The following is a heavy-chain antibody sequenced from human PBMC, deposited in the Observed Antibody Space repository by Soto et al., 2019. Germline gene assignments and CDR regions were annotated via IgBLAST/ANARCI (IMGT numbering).Heavy chain of an antibody. CDR1: GGSFSGYY. J-gene: IGHJ5*02. Sequence: SETLSLTCAVYGGSFSGYYWSWIRQPPGKGLEWIGEINHSGSTNYNPSLKSRVTISVDTSKNQFSLKLSSVTAADTAVYYCARAYCSGGSCYSNSWFDPWGQGTLVTVSS. CDR3: ARAYCSGGSCYSNSWFDP. V-gene: IGHV4-34*01. CDR2: INHSGST. D-gene: IGHD2-15*01.